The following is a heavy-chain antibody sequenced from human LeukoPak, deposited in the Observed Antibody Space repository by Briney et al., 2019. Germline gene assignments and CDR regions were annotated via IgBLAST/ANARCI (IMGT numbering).Heavy chain of an antibody. Sequence: SETLSLTCNVSGGPISSNTYFWGWIRRPPGKGLEWIGSIRYSGSTHYNPSLKSRVTISVDTSKNQFSLNLSSLTAADTAVYYCATSDTVSTYNWFDPWGQGTLVTVS. V-gene: IGHV4-39*01. D-gene: IGHD5/OR15-5a*01. CDR2: IRYSGST. CDR3: ATSDTVSTYNWFDP. CDR1: GGPISSNTYF. J-gene: IGHJ5*02.